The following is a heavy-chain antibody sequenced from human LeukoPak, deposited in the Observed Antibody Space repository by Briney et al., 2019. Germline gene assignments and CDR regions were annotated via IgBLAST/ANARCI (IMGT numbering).Heavy chain of an antibody. CDR2: IRSTGTI. J-gene: IGHJ4*02. CDR1: GFTFSNYW. Sequence: PGGSLRLSCAASGFTFSNYWMSWVRQAPGKGLEWVSYIRSTGTIYYADSVKGRFTISRDNAKNSLHLQMNSLRAEDTAVYYCARDLDHNDSVGYYGYWGQGTLVTVSS. V-gene: IGHV3-11*01. CDR3: ARDLDHNDSVGYYGY. D-gene: IGHD3-22*01.